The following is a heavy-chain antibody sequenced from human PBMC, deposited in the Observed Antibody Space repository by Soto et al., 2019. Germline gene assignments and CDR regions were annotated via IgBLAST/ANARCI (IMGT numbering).Heavy chain of an antibody. V-gene: IGHV1-18*01. J-gene: IGHJ4*02. CDR1: GYTFTSYG. CDR3: ARTGYCSGGSCQYYFDY. D-gene: IGHD2-15*01. Sequence: ASVKVSCKASGYTFTSYGISWVRQAPGQRLEWMGWISAYNGNTNYAQKIQGRVTMTTDTSTSTAYMELRSLRSDDTAVYYRARTGYCSGGSCQYYFDYWGQGTLVTVSS. CDR2: ISAYNGNT.